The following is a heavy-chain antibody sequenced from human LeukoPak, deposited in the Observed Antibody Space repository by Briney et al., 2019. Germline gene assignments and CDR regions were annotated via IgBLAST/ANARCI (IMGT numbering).Heavy chain of an antibody. CDR3: ARDRGYSSGWYWFDL. J-gene: IGHJ5*02. CDR1: GPSISSYY. D-gene: IGHD6-19*01. Sequence: SSETLSLTCTVSGPSISSYYWSWVRQPPGKGLEWVTVGVPTTTPSLKSRVTISVDTSKNQFSLKLSSVTAADTAVYYCARDRGYSSGWYWFDLWGQGTLVPVSS. V-gene: IGHV4-59*12. CDR2: TVGVP.